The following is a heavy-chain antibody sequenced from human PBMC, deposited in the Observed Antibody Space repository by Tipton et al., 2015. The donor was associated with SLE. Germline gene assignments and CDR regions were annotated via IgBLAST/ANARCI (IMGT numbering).Heavy chain of an antibody. V-gene: IGHV3-11*01. J-gene: IGHJ4*02. CDR3: ARDGAWTTMTSRFDY. CDR2: ISGSGTTI. CDR1: GFTFSDYY. D-gene: IGHD4-17*01. Sequence: SLRLSCSASGFTFSDYYLSWIRRAPGKGLEWVSYISGSGTTICYADSVKGRFTISRDNAKNSLYLQMNNLRAEDTAVYYCARDGAWTTMTSRFDYWGQGTLVTVSS.